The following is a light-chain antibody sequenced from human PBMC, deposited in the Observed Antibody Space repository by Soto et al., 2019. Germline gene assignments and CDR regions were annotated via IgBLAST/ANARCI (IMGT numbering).Light chain of an antibody. CDR3: QQYNKWPLT. J-gene: IGKJ1*01. CDR2: GAS. V-gene: IGKV3-15*01. Sequence: EIVTTQSPATLSVYPGGRATLSCMASQSISDTLAWYQQKPGQAPRLLIYGASTRATGIPVRFSGSASGTEFTLTISSLQSEDFTVYYCQQYNKWPLTFGQGTKVDIK. CDR1: QSISDT.